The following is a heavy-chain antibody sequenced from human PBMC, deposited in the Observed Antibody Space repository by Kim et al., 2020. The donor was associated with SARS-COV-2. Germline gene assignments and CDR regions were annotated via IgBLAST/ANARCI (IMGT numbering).Heavy chain of an antibody. J-gene: IGHJ4*02. CDR3: ARARQYSSSWYTFDY. D-gene: IGHD6-13*01. Sequence: DSAKGRFTISRDNAKNSLYLQMNSLRAEDTAVYYCARARQYSSSWYTFDYWGQGTLVTVSS. V-gene: IGHV3-11*06.